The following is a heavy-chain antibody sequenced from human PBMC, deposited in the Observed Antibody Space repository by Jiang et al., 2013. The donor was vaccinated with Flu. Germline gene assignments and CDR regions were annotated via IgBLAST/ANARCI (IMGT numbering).Heavy chain of an antibody. CDR1: GFSLSTSGMC. J-gene: IGHJ4*02. CDR2: IDWDDDK. Sequence: KPTQTLTLACTFSGFSLSTSGMCVSWIRQPPGKALEWLARIDWDDDKYYSTSLKTRLTISKDTSKNQVVLTMTNMDPVDTATYYCARINSPRYYFDYWGQGTLVTVSS. CDR3: ARINSPRYYFDY. D-gene: IGHD2/OR15-2a*01. V-gene: IGHV2-70*11.